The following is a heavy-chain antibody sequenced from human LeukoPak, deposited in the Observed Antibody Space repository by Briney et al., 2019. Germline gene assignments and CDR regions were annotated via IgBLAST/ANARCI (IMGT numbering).Heavy chain of an antibody. D-gene: IGHD3-10*01. J-gene: IGHJ4*02. CDR3: ARVGLDYGSGSYYFDY. V-gene: IGHV4-59*12. CDR2: IYYSGST. CDR1: GGSISDYY. Sequence: PSETLSLTCSVSGGSISDYYWSWIRQPPGKGLEWIGYIYYSGSTNYNPSLKSRVTISVDTSRNQFSPKLSSVTAADTAVYYCARVGLDYGSGSYYFDYWGQGTLVTVSS.